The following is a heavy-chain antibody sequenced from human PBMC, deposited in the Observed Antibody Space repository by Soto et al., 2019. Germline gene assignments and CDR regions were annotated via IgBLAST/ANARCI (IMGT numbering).Heavy chain of an antibody. V-gene: IGHV3-7*03. J-gene: IGHJ4*02. D-gene: IGHD4-17*01. CDR2: IQQDGSEK. CDR3: ARGRYGGYSYYFDY. Sequence: GGSLRLSYAVSGFTFSRFWMGWVRQVPGRGLEWVANIQQDGSEKYYVDSVKGRFTMSKDNVKNSLYLQMNSLGAEDTAVYYCARGRYGGYSYYFDYWGQGALVTVGS. CDR1: GFTFSRFW.